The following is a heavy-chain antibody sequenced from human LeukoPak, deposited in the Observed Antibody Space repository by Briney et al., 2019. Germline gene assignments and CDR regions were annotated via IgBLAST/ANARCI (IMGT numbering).Heavy chain of an antibody. CDR3: TRGGPVAGTHKYFQH. V-gene: IGHV1-8*01. J-gene: IGHJ1*01. CDR2: MNPNNGNT. D-gene: IGHD6-19*01. CDR1: GYTFTSYD. Sequence: ASVKVSCKASGYTFTSYDINWVRQATGQGLEWMGWMNPNNGNTDYAQKFQGRVTLTRNTSISTAYMELSSLRSEDTAVYYCTRGGPVAGTHKYFQHWGQGTLVTVSS.